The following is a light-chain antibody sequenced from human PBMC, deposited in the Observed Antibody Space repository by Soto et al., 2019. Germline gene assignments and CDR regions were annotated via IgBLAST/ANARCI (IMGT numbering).Light chain of an antibody. Sequence: QSVLTQSPSASASLGASVKLTCTLSSGHSSYAIAWHQQQPEKGPRYLMKLNSDGSHSKGDGIPDRFSGSSSEAERYLTISRLQSEDEADYYCQTWGTGIHWVFGGGTKLTVL. J-gene: IGLJ3*02. CDR2: LNSDGSH. CDR3: QTWGTGIHWV. CDR1: SGHSSYA. V-gene: IGLV4-69*01.